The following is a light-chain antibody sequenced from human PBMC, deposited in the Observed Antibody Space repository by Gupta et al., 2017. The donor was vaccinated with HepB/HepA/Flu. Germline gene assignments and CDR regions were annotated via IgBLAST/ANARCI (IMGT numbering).Light chain of an antibody. CDR3: QQKDNSPHT. Sequence: DIQMTQSPSYLSASVGDRVTITCRASQRISSHLNWYQQKPGKAPKVLIYDASTLQSGVPSMFSGSGSGTDFTLTISSLHPEDFASYYCQQKDNSPHTFGRGTQLEIK. V-gene: IGKV1-39*01. CDR2: DAS. J-gene: IGKJ2*01. CDR1: QRISSH.